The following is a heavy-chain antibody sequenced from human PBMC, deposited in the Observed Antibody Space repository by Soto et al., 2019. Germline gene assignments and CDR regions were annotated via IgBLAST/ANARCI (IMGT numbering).Heavy chain of an antibody. D-gene: IGHD1-26*01. J-gene: IGHJ3*02. CDR2: IIPIFGTA. CDR3: ARVFPYLVDGLADGTFDI. Sequence: SVKVSCKASGGTFSSYAISWVRQAPGQGLEWMGGIIPIFGTANYAQKFQGRVTITADESTSTAYMELSSLRSEDTAVYYCARVFPYLVDGLADGTFDIWGQGTMVTVSS. CDR1: GGTFSSYA. V-gene: IGHV1-69*13.